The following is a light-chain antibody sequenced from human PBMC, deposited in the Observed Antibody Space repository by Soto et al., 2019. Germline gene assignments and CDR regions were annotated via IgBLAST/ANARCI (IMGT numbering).Light chain of an antibody. V-gene: IGKV1-5*03. CDR1: QSISSW. Sequence: DIQMTQSPSTLSASVGDRVTITCRASQSISSWLAWYQQKPGKAPKLLIYEASSLESGLPSRFSGSRSGTEFTLTISSLQPDDFATYYCQQYNSYSPRTFGQGTKVEIK. CDR3: QQYNSYSPRT. CDR2: EAS. J-gene: IGKJ1*01.